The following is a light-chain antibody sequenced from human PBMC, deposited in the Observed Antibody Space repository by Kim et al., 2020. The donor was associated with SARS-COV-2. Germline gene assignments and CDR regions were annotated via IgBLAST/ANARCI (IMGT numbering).Light chain of an antibody. CDR2: GAS. J-gene: IGKJ2*01. V-gene: IGKV3-15*01. Sequence: EVVMTQSPATLSVSPGERATLSCRASQTVTINVAWYQHKPGQAPRLLIYGASTRATGLPARFSGSGSGTEFTLTITSLQSEDFAVYYCQQYHFWPYTFGQGTELGI. CDR3: QQYHFWPYT. CDR1: QTVTIN.